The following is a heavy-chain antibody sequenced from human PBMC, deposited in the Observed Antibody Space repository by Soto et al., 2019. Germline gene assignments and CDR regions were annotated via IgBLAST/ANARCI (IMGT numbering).Heavy chain of an antibody. CDR2: IYHSGST. V-gene: IGHV4-4*02. J-gene: IGHJ4*02. Sequence: SETLSLTCAVSSGSISSSNWWSWVRQPPGKGLEWIGEIYHSGSTNYNPSLKSRVTISVDKSKNQFSLKLSSVTAADTAVYYCARVPITIFGVVIQYYFDYWGQGTLVTVSS. CDR1: SGSISSSNW. CDR3: ARVPITIFGVVIQYYFDY. D-gene: IGHD3-3*01.